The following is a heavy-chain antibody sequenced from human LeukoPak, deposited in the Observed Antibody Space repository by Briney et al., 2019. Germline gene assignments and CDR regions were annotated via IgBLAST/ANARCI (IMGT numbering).Heavy chain of an antibody. Sequence: ASVKVSCKASGYTFSIYNMHWVRQAPGQGLEWVGIINPSGASASDTQKFQDRVTMTRDTSTSTVYMELSSLRSDDTAVYYCARAATHDYWGQGTLVTVSS. CDR3: ARAATHDY. CDR2: INPSGASA. D-gene: IGHD2-15*01. J-gene: IGHJ4*02. CDR1: GYTFSIYN. V-gene: IGHV1-46*01.